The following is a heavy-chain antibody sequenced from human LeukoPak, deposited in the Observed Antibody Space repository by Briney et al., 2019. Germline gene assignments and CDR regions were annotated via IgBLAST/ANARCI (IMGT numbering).Heavy chain of an antibody. J-gene: IGHJ3*02. CDR3: AKGKEGVDYDFWSGYYKADAFDI. CDR1: GFTFSSYA. CDR2: ISGSGGST. V-gene: IGHV3-23*01. D-gene: IGHD3-3*01. Sequence: GGSLRLSCAASGFTFSSYAMSWVRQAPGKGLEWVSAISGSGGSTYYADSAKGRFTISRDNSKNTLYLQMNSLRAEDTVVYYCAKGKEGVDYDFWSGYYKADAFDIWGQGTMVTVSS.